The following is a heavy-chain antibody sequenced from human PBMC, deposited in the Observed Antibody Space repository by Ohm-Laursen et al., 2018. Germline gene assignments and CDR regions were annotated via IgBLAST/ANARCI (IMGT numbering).Heavy chain of an antibody. CDR3: AGGTGWTESD. CDR2: IKQDGSEK. Sequence: SLRLSCAASGFTFRSYWMNWVRQAPGKGPEWVANIKQDGSEKNYVDSVKGRFTISRDNAENSLYLQTNSLRAEDTAVYYCAGGTGWTESDWGQGTLVTVSS. D-gene: IGHD1-14*01. J-gene: IGHJ4*02. CDR1: GFTFRSYW. V-gene: IGHV3-7*04.